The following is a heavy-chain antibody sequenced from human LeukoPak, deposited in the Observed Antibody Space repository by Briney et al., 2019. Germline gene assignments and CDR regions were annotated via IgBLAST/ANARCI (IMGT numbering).Heavy chain of an antibody. Sequence: SETLSLTCPVSGGSISNYYYWTWIRQPPGKGLEWIGYIYYSGSTNYNPSLKSRVTISVDTSKNQFSLKLSSVTAADTAVYYCARVLGSSGWYDWDYYYYYGMDVWGQGTTVTVSS. D-gene: IGHD6-19*01. CDR1: GGSISNYY. CDR3: ARVLGSSGWYDWDYYYYYGMDV. J-gene: IGHJ6*02. V-gene: IGHV4-59*08. CDR2: IYYSGST.